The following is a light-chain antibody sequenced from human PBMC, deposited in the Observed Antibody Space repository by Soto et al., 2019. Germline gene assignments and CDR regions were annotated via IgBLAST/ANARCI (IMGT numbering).Light chain of an antibody. CDR3: MQALQPLYT. J-gene: IGKJ2*01. Sequence: DIVMTQSPLSLPVTPGEPASISCRSSQSLLHSNGYNYLDWYLQKPGQSPQLLIYLGSDRASGVPDRFSGSGSGTDFTLKISRVEAEDVGLYFGMQALQPLYTFGQGIKLEIK. CDR1: QSLLHSNGYNY. CDR2: LGS. V-gene: IGKV2-28*01.